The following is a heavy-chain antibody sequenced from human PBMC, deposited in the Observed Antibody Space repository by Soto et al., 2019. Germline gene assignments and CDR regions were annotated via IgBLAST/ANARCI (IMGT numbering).Heavy chain of an antibody. Sequence: QVQLQESGPGLVKPSETLSLTCTVSGGSVSSGSYYWSWIRQPPGKGLEWIGYIYYSGSTNYNPALKSRVTISVDTSKNQFSLKLSSVTAADTAVYYCASGDYDFWSPHHYGMDVWGQGTTVTVSS. CDR1: GGSVSSGSYY. V-gene: IGHV4-61*01. CDR3: ASGDYDFWSPHHYGMDV. D-gene: IGHD3-3*01. J-gene: IGHJ6*02. CDR2: IYYSGST.